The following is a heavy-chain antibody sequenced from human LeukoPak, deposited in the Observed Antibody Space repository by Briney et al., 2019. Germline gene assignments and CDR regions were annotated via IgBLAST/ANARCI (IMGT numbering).Heavy chain of an antibody. J-gene: IGHJ4*02. CDR2: VSYSGRP. Sequence: PSETLSLTCTVSGGSVGSSPYYWAWVRQPPGRELDWIGSVSYSGRPSYTPSLESRVTISVDTSKNQFFLKFNSVTAADTAVYYCARVGDYSSSWYDLLYFDFWGPGTLVTVSS. CDR1: GGSVGSSPYY. V-gene: IGHV4-39*07. D-gene: IGHD6-13*01. CDR3: ARVGDYSSSWYDLLYFDF.